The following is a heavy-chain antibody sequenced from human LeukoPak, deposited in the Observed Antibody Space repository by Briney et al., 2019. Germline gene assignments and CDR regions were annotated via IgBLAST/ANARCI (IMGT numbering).Heavy chain of an antibody. CDR3: ARDRGAPHVDYYDRRFDP. V-gene: IGHV4-39*02. CDR1: GGSISSSSSSSYF. CDR2: IDYSGSA. Sequence: PSETLSLTCTVSGGSISSSSSSSYFWGWIRQPPGKGLEWIGTIDYSGSASYNPSLKSRLIISVDTSKNQFSLKLSSVTAADTAVYYCARDRGAPHVDYYDRRFDPWGQGTLVTVSS. D-gene: IGHD3-22*01. J-gene: IGHJ5*02.